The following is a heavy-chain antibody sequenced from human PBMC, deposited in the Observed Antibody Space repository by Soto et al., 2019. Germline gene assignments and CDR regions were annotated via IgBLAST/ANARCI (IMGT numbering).Heavy chain of an antibody. CDR2: ISGSGNII. D-gene: IGHD4-17*01. J-gene: IGHJ4*02. CDR1: GFAFSNYA. V-gene: IGHV3-23*01. CDR3: AKDPNGDYIGAFDD. Sequence: EVQLLESGGDLVQPGGSLRLSCAASGFAFSNYAVTWVRQAQGKGLEWVSSISGSGNIIYYADSVKGRFIISRDNSKNTLYLQMHSLRAEDTAVYYCAKDPNGDYIGAFDDWGQGTLVTVSS.